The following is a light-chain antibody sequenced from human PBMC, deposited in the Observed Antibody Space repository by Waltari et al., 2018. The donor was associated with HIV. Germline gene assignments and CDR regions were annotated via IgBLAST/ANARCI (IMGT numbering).Light chain of an antibody. Sequence: QSALTQPPSASGSPGQSVTISYTATSSDIGGYNYVPSYQQHPGKAPKLIMTEVTKRPSGVPDRFSGSKSGNTASLTVSGLQAEDEAHYYCSSYAPTNNFYVLFGGGTALTVL. CDR2: EVT. J-gene: IGLJ2*01. CDR1: SSDIGGYNY. V-gene: IGLV2-8*01. CDR3: SSYAPTNNFYVL.